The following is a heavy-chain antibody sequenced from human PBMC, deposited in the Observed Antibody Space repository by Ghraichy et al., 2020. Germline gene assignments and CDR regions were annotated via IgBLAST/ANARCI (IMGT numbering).Heavy chain of an antibody. CDR1: GFTFSSYA. V-gene: IGHV3-23*01. Sequence: GGSLRLSCAASGFTFSSYAMSWVRQAPGKGLEWVSAISGSGGSTYYADSVKGRFTISRDNSKNTLYLQMNSLRAEDTAVYYCANPGGHDYGDYLISYWGQGTLVTVSS. CDR3: ANPGGHDYGDYLISY. J-gene: IGHJ4*02. CDR2: ISGSGGST. D-gene: IGHD4-17*01.